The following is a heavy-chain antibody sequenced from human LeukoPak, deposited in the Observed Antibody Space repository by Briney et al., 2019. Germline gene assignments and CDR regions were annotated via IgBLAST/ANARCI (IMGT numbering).Heavy chain of an antibody. D-gene: IGHD3-3*01. V-gene: IGHV3-53*01. CDR2: IYSGGST. CDR1: GFTVGSNY. CDR3: AKDPYYDFWSGYSADY. J-gene: IGHJ4*02. Sequence: GGSLRLSCAASGFTVGSNYMSWVRQAPGKGLEWVSVIYSGGSTYYADSVKGRFTISRDNSKNTLYLQMNSLRAEDTAVYYCAKDPYYDFWSGYSADYWGQGTLVTVSS.